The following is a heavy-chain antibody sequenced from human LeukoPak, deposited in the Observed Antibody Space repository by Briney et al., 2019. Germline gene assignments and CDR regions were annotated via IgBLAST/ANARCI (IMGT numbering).Heavy chain of an antibody. J-gene: IGHJ6*02. Sequence: GESLKISCKGSGYSFTTYWIGWVRQMPGKGLEWMGIIYPGDSDTRYSPSFQGQVTISADRSISTAYLQWSGLKASDSAMYYCARRKSSPKDGMDVWGQGTTVTVSS. CDR3: ARRKSSPKDGMDV. CDR2: IYPGDSDT. CDR1: GYSFTTYW. V-gene: IGHV5-51*01.